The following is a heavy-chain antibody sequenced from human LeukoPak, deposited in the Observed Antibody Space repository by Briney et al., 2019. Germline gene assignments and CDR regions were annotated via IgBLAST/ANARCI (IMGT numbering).Heavy chain of an antibody. Sequence: PSETLSLTCTVSGGSISSYYWSWIRQPPGEGLEWIGYIYYSGSTNYNPSLKSRVTISVDTSKNQFSLKLGSVTAADTAVYYCARNTRWLSFDYWGQGTLVTVSS. CDR3: ARNTRWLSFDY. CDR1: GGSISSYY. CDR2: IYYSGST. D-gene: IGHD3-22*01. V-gene: IGHV4-59*01. J-gene: IGHJ4*02.